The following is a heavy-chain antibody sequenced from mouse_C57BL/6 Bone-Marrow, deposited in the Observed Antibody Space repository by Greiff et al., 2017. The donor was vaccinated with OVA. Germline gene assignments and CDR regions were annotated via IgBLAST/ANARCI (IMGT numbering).Heavy chain of an antibody. J-gene: IGHJ2*01. CDR1: GYTFTSYW. V-gene: IGHV1-69*01. D-gene: IGHD2-4*01. Sequence: QVQLQQPGAELVMPGASVKLSCKASGYTFTSYWMHWVKQRPGQGLEWIGEIDPSDSYTNYNQKFKGKSTLTVDKSSSTAYMQLSSLTSEDSAVYYCAREVYYDYGYYFDYWGQGTTLTVSS. CDR3: AREVYYDYGYYFDY. CDR2: IDPSDSYT.